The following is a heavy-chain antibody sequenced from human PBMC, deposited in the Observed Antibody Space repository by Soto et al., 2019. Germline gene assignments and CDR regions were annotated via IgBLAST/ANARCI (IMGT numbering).Heavy chain of an antibody. CDR3: ARFPRGSYYYDY. D-gene: IGHD6-6*01. CDR2: IIPIFGTA. J-gene: IGHJ4*02. CDR1: GGTFSSYA. V-gene: IGHV1-69*06. Sequence: SVKVSCKASGGTFSSYAISWVRQAPGQGLEWMGGIIPIFGTANYAQKFQGRVTITADKSTSTAYMELSSLRSEDTAVYYCARFPRGSYYYDYWGQGTLVTVSS.